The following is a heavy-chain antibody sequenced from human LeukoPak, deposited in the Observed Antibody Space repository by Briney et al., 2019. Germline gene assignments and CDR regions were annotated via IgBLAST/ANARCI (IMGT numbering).Heavy chain of an antibody. Sequence: GGSLRLSCVGSGFSFSNYAMTWVRQAPGKGLEWLSYITSSSGTKYYAESAKGRFTISRDNAKNSLFLQMNSLRVEDMAVYYCATVVGGSGWYRGYFDNWGQGTLVTVSS. CDR1: GFSFSNYA. CDR3: ATVVGGSGWYRGYFDN. V-gene: IGHV3-48*01. J-gene: IGHJ4*02. D-gene: IGHD6-19*01. CDR2: ITSSSGTK.